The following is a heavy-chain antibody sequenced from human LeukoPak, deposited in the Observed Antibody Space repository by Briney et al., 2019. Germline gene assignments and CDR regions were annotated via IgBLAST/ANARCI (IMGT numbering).Heavy chain of an antibody. V-gene: IGHV4-39*07. J-gene: IGHJ4*02. CDR2: IYYSGST. CDR3: ARYYYDSSGYHVLDY. Sequence: SETLSLTCTVSGGSISSSSYYWGWIRQPPGKGLEWIGSIYYSGSTYYNPSLKSRVTISVDTSKNQFSLKLSSVTAADTAAYYCARYYYDSSGYHVLDYWGQGTLVTVSS. D-gene: IGHD3-22*01. CDR1: GGSISSSSYY.